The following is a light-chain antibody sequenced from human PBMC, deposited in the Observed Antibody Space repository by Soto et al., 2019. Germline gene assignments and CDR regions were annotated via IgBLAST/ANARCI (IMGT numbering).Light chain of an antibody. CDR1: QGIGVY. V-gene: IGKV1-27*01. J-gene: IGKJ4*01. CDR2: AAS. CDR3: QKYNSAPLT. Sequence: DIQMTQSPSSLSASLGDRVTITCRASQGIGVYLAWFRQKPGKVPKLLIYAASTLQSGVPSRFSGSGSGTDFTLPISSLQPEDFATYYCQKYNSAPLTFGGGTKVEIK.